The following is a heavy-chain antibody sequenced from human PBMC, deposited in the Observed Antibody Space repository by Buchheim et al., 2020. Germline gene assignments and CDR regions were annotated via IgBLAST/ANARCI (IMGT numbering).Heavy chain of an antibody. CDR1: GFTFSDYY. D-gene: IGHD3-9*01. V-gene: IGHV3-30*18. Sequence: QVQLVESGGGLVKPGGSLRLSCAASGFTFSDYYMSWIRQAPGRGLEWVAVISYDGSNKYYADSVKGRFTISRDNSKNTLYLQMNSLRAEDTAVYYCAKDDDILTGYYNGFDYWGQGTL. J-gene: IGHJ4*02. CDR2: ISYDGSNK. CDR3: AKDDDILTGYYNGFDY.